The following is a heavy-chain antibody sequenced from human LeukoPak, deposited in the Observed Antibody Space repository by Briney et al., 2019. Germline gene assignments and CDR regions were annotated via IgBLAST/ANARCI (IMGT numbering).Heavy chain of an antibody. CDR1: GGSITSYH. D-gene: IGHD4-17*01. CDR3: ARQRFKYYFDY. CDR2: IYYSGSP. V-gene: IGHV4-59*08. Sequence: PSETLSLTCTVSGGSITSYHYSWIRQPPGKGLEWIGYIYYSGSPYYNPSPKSRVTISAETSKNQFALKLSSVTAADTAVYYCARQRFKYYFDYWGQGTLVTVSS. J-gene: IGHJ4*02.